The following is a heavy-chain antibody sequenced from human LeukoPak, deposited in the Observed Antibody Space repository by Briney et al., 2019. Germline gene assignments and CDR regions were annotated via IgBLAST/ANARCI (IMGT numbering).Heavy chain of an antibody. CDR2: ISGSGGST. CDR1: GFSFSTYA. Sequence: GSLRLSCAASGFSFSTYAMSWVRQAPGKGLEWVSLISGSGGSTYYADSVKGRFTISRDNSKNALYLQMNSLRAEDTAVYFCAKDQPWGLFDSWGQGTLVTVSS. D-gene: IGHD7-27*01. V-gene: IGHV3-23*01. J-gene: IGHJ4*02. CDR3: AKDQPWGLFDS.